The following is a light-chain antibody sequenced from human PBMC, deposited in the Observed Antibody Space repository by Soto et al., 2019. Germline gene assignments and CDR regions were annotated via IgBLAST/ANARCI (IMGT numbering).Light chain of an antibody. CDR1: QSISSW. CDR2: DAS. V-gene: IGKV1-5*01. Sequence: DIQMTQSPSALSASVGDRVTITCRASQSISSWLAWYQQKPGKAPKLLIYDASSLKSGVPSRFSGTGSGTEFTLTISSLQPDDFATYYCQQYNRYRTFGQGTKVDSK. CDR3: QQYNRYRT. J-gene: IGKJ1*01.